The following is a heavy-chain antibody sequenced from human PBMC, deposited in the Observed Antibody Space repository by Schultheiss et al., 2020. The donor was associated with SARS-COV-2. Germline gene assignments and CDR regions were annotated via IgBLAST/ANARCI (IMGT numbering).Heavy chain of an antibody. CDR1: GFTFSSYA. Sequence: GGSLRLSCAASGFTFSSYAMLWVRQAPGKGLEWVAVISYDGSNKYYADSVKGRFTISRDNSKNTLYLQMNSLRAEDTAVYYCAREMATYYYYYGMDVWGQGTTVTGSS. CDR3: AREMATYYYYYGMDV. J-gene: IGHJ6*02. D-gene: IGHD5-24*01. V-gene: IGHV3-30*01. CDR2: ISYDGSNK.